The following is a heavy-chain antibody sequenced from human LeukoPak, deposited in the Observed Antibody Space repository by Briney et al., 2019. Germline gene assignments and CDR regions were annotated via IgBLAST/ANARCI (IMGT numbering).Heavy chain of an antibody. V-gene: IGHV1-2*02. CDR3: ARVDFWSGYPDY. CDR2: INPNSGAT. Sequence: ASVKVSCKASGYTFTGPYIHWMRQAPGQGLEWMGWINPNSGATKYAQKFQGRVTVTRDTSTSTVYMELSGLRADDTAAYYCARVDFWSGYPDYWGQGTLVTVSS. J-gene: IGHJ4*02. CDR1: GYTFTGPY. D-gene: IGHD3-3*01.